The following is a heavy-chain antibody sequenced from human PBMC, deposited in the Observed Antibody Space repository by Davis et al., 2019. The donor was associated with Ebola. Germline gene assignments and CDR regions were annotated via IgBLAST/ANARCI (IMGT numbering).Heavy chain of an antibody. CDR1: GGSISSYY. CDR2: IYYSGST. D-gene: IGHD3-10*01. CDR3: ARGALWFGELLFGAFDI. Sequence: MPSETLSLTCTVSGGSISSYYWSWIRQPPGKGLEWIGYIYYSGSTNYNPSLKSRVTISVDTSKNQFSLKLSSVTAADTAVYYCARGALWFGELLFGAFDIWGQGAMVTVSS. J-gene: IGHJ3*02. V-gene: IGHV4-59*01.